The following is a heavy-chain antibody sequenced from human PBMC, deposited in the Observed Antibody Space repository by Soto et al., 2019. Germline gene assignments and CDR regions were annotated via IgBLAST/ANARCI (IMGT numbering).Heavy chain of an antibody. CDR2: IYYSGST. D-gene: IGHD3-22*01. J-gene: IGHJ4*02. CDR3: ARTFFYDPNGYYYYYFDS. CDR1: GGSISRYY. V-gene: IGHV4-59*12. Sequence: PSETLFLTCTVSGGSISRYYWSWIRQPPGKGLEWIGYIYYSGSTNYNPSLKSRVTISLDRSKNRFSLNLTSVTAADTAVYYCARTFFYDPNGYYYYYFDSWGLGALVTVSS.